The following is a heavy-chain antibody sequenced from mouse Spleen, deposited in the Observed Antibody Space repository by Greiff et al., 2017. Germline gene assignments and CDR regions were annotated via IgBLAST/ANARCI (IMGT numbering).Heavy chain of an antibody. CDR3: AKNKGDDYDGAWFAY. CDR2: IWRGGST. D-gene: IGHD2-4*01. V-gene: IGHV2-5-1*01. CDR1: GFSLTSYG. J-gene: IGHJ3*01. Sequence: QVHVKQSGPSLAQPSQSLSITCTVSGFSLTSYGVHWVRQSPGKGLEWLGVIWRGGSTDYNAAFMSRLSITKDNSKSQVFFKMNSLQADDTAIYYCAKNKGDDYDGAWFAYWGQGTLVTVSA.